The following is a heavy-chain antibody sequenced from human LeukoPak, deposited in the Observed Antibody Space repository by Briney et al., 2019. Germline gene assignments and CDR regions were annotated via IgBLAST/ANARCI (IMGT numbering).Heavy chain of an antibody. J-gene: IGHJ6*02. V-gene: IGHV4-31*03. CDR3: ARGACFGDPDYYYYGMDV. CDR1: GGSISSGGYY. D-gene: IGHD3-10*01. CDR2: IYYSGST. Sequence: SQTLSLTCTVSGGSISSGGYYWSWIRQHPGKGLEWIGYIYYSGSTYYNPSLKSRVTISVDTSKNQFSLKLSSVTAADTAVYYCARGACFGDPDYYYYGMDVWGQGTTVTVSS.